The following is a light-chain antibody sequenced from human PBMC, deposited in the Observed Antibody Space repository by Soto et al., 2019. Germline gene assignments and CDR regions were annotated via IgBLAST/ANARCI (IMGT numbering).Light chain of an antibody. CDR3: GSYASATLI. CDR1: SSDIGAYDY. Sequence: QSVLTQPASVSGSPGQSITISCTGTSSDIGAYDYVFWFQQYSGKAPTLIIYEVRFRPSGVSSRFSGSKSGNTASLTISGLQTEDEADYYCGSYASATLIFGGGTKVTVL. CDR2: EVR. V-gene: IGLV2-14*03. J-gene: IGLJ2*01.